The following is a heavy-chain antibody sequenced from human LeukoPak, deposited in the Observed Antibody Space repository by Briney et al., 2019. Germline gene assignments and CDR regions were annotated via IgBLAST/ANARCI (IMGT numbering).Heavy chain of an antibody. CDR3: AKGFSAYYYDSSGFDY. D-gene: IGHD3-22*01. J-gene: IGHJ4*02. CDR2: ISGSGGST. CDR1: GFTFSSYA. V-gene: IGHV3-23*01. Sequence: GGSLRLSCAASGFTFSSYAMSWVRQAPGEGLEWVSAISGSGGSTYYADSVKGRFTISRDNSKNTLYLQMNSLRAEDTAVYYGAKGFSAYYYDSSGFDYWGQGTLVTVSS.